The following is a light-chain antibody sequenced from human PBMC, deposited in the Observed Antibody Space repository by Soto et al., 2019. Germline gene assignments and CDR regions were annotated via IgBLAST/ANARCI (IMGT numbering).Light chain of an antibody. CDR2: GAS. V-gene: IGKV3-20*01. CDR1: QSVSSTY. Sequence: EIVLTQSPGTLSLSPGEGATLSCRASQSVSSTYLAWYQQKAGQAPRLLIYGASSRATGIPDRFSGSGSGTDFTLTISRLEPEDSAVYYCQQYGSSPQTFGQGTKVDI. J-gene: IGKJ1*01. CDR3: QQYGSSPQT.